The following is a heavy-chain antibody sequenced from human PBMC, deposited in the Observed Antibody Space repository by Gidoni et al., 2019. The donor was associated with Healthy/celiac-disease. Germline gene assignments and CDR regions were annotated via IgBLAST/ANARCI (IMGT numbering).Heavy chain of an antibody. CDR1: GYSFTSYA. D-gene: IGHD3-10*01. V-gene: IGHV1-3*01. Sequence: QVQLVQSGAEVKKPGASVQVSCKASGYSFTSYAMHWVRQAPGQRLEGMGWINAGNGNTKYSQKFQGRVTITRDTSASTDYMELSSLRSEDTAVYYCARDSGWFGEFLPFDTWGQGTLVTVSS. J-gene: IGHJ5*02. CDR2: INAGNGNT. CDR3: ARDSGWFGEFLPFDT.